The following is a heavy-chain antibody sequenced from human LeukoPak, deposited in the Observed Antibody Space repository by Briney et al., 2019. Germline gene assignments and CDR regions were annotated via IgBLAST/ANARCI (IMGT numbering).Heavy chain of an antibody. V-gene: IGHV1-46*01. D-gene: IGHD3-22*01. J-gene: IGHJ5*02. CDR2: INPSGGST. CDR1: GYTFTSYY. Sequence: GASVKVSCKASGYTFTSYYMHWVRQAPGQGLEWMGIINPSGGSTSYAQKFQGRVTMTRDTSTSTVYMELSSLRSEDTAVYYCARDSQRRTMIVVAPDRFDPWGQGTLVTVSS. CDR3: ARDSQRRTMIVVAPDRFDP.